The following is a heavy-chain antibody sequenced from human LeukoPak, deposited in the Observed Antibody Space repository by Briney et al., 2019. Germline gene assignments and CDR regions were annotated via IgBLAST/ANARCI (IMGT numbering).Heavy chain of an antibody. V-gene: IGHV3-7*01. J-gene: IGHJ6*03. CDR2: IKQDGSEK. CDR3: ARDLRGYSSSRPAHSVYYYYYYMDV. D-gene: IGHD6-13*01. Sequence: TGGSLRLSCAASGFTFSSYWMSWVRQAPGKGLEWVANIKQDGSEKYYVDSVKGRFTISRDNAKNSLYLQMNSLRAEDTAVYYCARDLRGYSSSRPAHSVYYYYYYMDVWGKGTTVTVSS. CDR1: GFTFSSYW.